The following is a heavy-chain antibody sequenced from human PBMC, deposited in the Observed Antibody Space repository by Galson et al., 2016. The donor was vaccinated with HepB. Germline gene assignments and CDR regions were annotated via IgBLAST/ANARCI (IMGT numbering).Heavy chain of an antibody. D-gene: IGHD6-19*01. J-gene: IGHJ4*02. CDR2: IKQDGSEK. V-gene: IGHV3-7*01. CDR3: ARDRGIGGAVAGPVDY. CDR1: GFNFRTYS. Sequence: SLRLSCAASGFNFRTYSMNWVRQAPGEGLEWVATIKQDGSEKYYVDSVKGRFTVSRDNAKNSLCLQMNSLRAEDTAMYYCARDRGIGGAVAGPVDYWGQGTLVTVSS.